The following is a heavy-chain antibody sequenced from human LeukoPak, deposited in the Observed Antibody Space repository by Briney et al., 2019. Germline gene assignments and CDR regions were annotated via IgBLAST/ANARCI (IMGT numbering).Heavy chain of an antibody. D-gene: IGHD3-3*01. CDR3: ARGERYYDFWSGYGPIDY. V-gene: IGHV4-61*01. J-gene: IGHJ4*02. CDR2: IYYSGST. Sequence: SETLSLTCTVSGGSVSSGSYYWSWIRQPPGKGLEWIGYIYYSGSTNYNPSLKSRVTISVDTSKNQFSLKLSSVTAADTAVYYCARGERYYDFWSGYGPIDYWGQGTLVTVSS. CDR1: GGSVSSGSYY.